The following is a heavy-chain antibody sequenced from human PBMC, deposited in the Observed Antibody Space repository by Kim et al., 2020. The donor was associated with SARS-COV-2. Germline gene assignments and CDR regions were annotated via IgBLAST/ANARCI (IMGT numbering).Heavy chain of an antibody. V-gene: IGHV4-59*08. CDR2: MYDSRIT. Sequence: SETLSLTCTVSGVPISNHYRNWIRQPPGKRLEYIGYMYDSRITNYNPSLKSRVTISADTSKNQFSLRLNSVTAADTAIYYCSVGSSPLFDYWGQGTLVSVSS. CDR3: SVGSSPLFDY. D-gene: IGHD1-26*01. CDR1: GVPISNHY. J-gene: IGHJ4*02.